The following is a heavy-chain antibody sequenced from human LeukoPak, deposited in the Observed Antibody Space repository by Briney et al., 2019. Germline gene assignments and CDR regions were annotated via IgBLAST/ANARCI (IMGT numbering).Heavy chain of an antibody. J-gene: IGHJ4*02. CDR3: ARLLGSSTSCLKHFDY. CDR1: GGSFSGYY. D-gene: IGHD2-2*01. Sequence: SETLSLTCAVYGGSFSGYYWSWIRQPPGKGLEWIGEINHSGSTNYNPSLKSRVTISVDTSKNQFSLKLSSVAAADTAVYYCARLLGSSTSCLKHFDYWGQGTLVTVSS. CDR2: INHSGST. V-gene: IGHV4-34*01.